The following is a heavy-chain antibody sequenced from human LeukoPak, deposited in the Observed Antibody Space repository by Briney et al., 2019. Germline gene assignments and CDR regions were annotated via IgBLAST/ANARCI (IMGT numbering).Heavy chain of an antibody. V-gene: IGHV1-2*02. CDR2: INPNSGGT. D-gene: IGHD1/OR15-1a*01. CDR1: GYTFIDYY. CDR3: ARDGRRTTAGDY. Sequence: ASVKVSCKASGYTFIDYYMHWVGQAPGQGLEGMGWINPNSGGTNYGQKFQARVTMIRDTCISTAYMELSRLRSDDTAVYYCARDGRRTTAGDYWGQGTLVTVSS. J-gene: IGHJ4*02.